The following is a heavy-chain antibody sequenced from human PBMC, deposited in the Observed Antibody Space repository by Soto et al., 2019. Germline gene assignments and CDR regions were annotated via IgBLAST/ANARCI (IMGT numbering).Heavy chain of an antibody. CDR3: AKDRSIASRTFES. J-gene: IGHJ4*02. D-gene: IGHD6-6*01. CDR2: ISGSVGST. CDR1: GVTVCDHG. V-gene: IGHV3-23*01. Sequence: PGWSLRLSSTASGVTVCDHGMHWVRKTPGKGLEWVASISGSVGSTFYADSVKGRFTISRDNYLNTLDLQMNSLRAEDTAVYYCAKDRSIASRTFESWCQGALVTVSS.